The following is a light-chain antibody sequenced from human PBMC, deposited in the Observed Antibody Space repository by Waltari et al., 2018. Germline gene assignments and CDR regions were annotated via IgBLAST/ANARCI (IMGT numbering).Light chain of an antibody. Sequence: EIVVTQSPATLSLVPGERATLSCRASQTVAHTYLAWFQQRPGQAPRLLIYGAFNRAAGIPHRFSGSGSGADFTLTISRLEPEDFAVYYCQQYAGPPFTFGPGTKVDFK. CDR1: QTVAHTY. J-gene: IGKJ3*01. CDR2: GAF. CDR3: QQYAGPPFT. V-gene: IGKV3-20*01.